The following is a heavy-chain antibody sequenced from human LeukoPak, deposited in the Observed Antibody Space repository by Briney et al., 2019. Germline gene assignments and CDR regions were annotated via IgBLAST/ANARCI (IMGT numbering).Heavy chain of an antibody. V-gene: IGHV1-18*01. CDR3: ARDHSNWNYAPDF. CDR1: GYTFTRYG. Sequence: ASVTVSCKASGYTFTRYGISWVRQAPGQGLQWLGWISASNGNTNYEQKFRDRVTMSTDTSTGTAYLDVRSLTSDDTAVYYCARDHSNWNYAPDFWGQGTLVIVSS. CDR2: ISASNGNT. D-gene: IGHD1-7*01. J-gene: IGHJ4*02.